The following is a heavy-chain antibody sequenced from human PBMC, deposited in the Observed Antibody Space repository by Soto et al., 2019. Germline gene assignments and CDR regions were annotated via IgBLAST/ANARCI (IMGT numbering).Heavy chain of an antibody. CDR2: IDSSGEK. Sequence: QVTLKESGPVLVNPTETLTLRCTVSGLSITDSEMGVSWIRQPPGQPLEWLAHIDSSGEKSYRTFLKSRLAIPNDTSKSQIVLTMTNMDPADTATYYCARRHLAVAVSPWFDPWGQGIPVTVSS. J-gene: IGHJ5*02. CDR1: GLSITDSEMG. V-gene: IGHV2-26*01. CDR3: ARRHLAVAVSPWFDP. D-gene: IGHD6-19*01.